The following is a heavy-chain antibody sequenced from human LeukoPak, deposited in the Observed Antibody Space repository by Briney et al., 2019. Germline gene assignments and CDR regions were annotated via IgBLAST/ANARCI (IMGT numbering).Heavy chain of an antibody. CDR2: IKVDGSEK. CDR3: AIAYGMDV. Sequence: GGSLRLSCAASGFTFSRYWMSWVRQAPGKGLEWVANIKVDGSEKYYMDSVRGRFTISRDNAKNSVYLQMNSLRAEDTAMYYCAIAYGMDVWGQGTTVTVSS. V-gene: IGHV3-7*03. CDR1: GFTFSRYW. J-gene: IGHJ6*02.